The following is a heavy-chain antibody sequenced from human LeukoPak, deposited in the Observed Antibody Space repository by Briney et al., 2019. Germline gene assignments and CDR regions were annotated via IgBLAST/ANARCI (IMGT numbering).Heavy chain of an antibody. CDR1: RFTFSNYA. J-gene: IGHJ4*02. CDR2: ITSGHST. CDR3: AKDYPECTGTSCSGEAFFDY. Sequence: GGSLRLSCAASRFTFSNYAMSWVRQAAGKGLEWVSGITSGHSTFYADCVKGRFTISRDNSKNTVYLQMNSLRAEDTAVYYCAKDYPECTGTSCSGEAFFDYWGQGTLVTVSS. D-gene: IGHD2-2*01. V-gene: IGHV3-23*01.